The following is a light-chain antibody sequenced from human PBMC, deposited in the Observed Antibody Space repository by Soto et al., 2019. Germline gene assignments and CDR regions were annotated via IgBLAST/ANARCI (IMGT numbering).Light chain of an antibody. CDR2: KAS. J-gene: IGKJ1*01. Sequence: DIQMTQSPSTLSGSAGDRVTITCQASQTISSWLAWYQQRPGKAPKLLIYKASTLKSGVPSRFSGSGSGTEFTLTISSLQPDDFATYYCQQYNSYSEAFGQGTKVDIK. CDR1: QTISSW. V-gene: IGKV1-5*03. CDR3: QQYNSYSEA.